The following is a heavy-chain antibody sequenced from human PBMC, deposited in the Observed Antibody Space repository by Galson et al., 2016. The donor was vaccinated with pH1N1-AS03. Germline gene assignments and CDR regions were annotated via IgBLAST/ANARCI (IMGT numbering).Heavy chain of an antibody. D-gene: IGHD3-10*01. J-gene: IGHJ3*01. Sequence: SVKVSCKASGDTFGSYAINWVRQAPGQGLEWLGRIVPIFGTPTYAPKFQGRLPISADDSTSTGSMELSGLTFDDTAMYFCARVGDPLGTWGQGTMVTVSS. CDR1: GDTFGSYA. V-gene: IGHV1-69*13. CDR3: ARVGDPLGT. CDR2: IVPIFGTP.